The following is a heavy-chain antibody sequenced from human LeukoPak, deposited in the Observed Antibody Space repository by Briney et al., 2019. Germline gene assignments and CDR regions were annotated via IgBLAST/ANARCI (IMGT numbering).Heavy chain of an antibody. Sequence: ASVKVSCKASGYTFTNFGITWVRQARGQGLEWMGWISAYNGNTKYAQKVQGRVTMTTDTSTSTAYMELRSLRSDDTAVYYCARGGVFCSSSTCPLNWLDPWGQGTLVTGSS. CDR3: ARGGVFCSSSTCPLNWLDP. CDR1: GYTFTNFG. CDR2: ISAYNGNT. V-gene: IGHV1-18*01. D-gene: IGHD2-2*01. J-gene: IGHJ5*02.